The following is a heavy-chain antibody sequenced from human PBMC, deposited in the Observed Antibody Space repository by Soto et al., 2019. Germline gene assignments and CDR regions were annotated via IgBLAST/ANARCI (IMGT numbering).Heavy chain of an antibody. V-gene: IGHV3-11*01. D-gene: IGHD5-12*01. CDR1: GFTFSDYY. CDR3: ATRAPGYSGYDLGDY. CDR2: ISSSGSTI. Sequence: GGSLRLSCAASGFTFSDYYMSWIRQAPGKGLEWVSYISSSGSTIYYADSVKGRFTISRDNAKNSLYLQMNSLRAEDTAVYYCATRAPGYSGYDLGDYWGQGTLVTVSS. J-gene: IGHJ4*02.